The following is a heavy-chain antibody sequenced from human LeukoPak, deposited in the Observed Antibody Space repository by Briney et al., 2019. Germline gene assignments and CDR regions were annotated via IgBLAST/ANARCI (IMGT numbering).Heavy chain of an antibody. D-gene: IGHD3-10*01. J-gene: IGHJ4*02. CDR3: AGGEYYGSGSYRDY. CDR1: GFTFSSYS. V-gene: IGHV3-48*01. Sequence: PGGSLRLSCAASGFTFSSYSMNWVRQAPGKGLEWVSCISSSSSTIYYADSVKGRFTISRDNAKNSLYLQMNSLRAEDTAVYYCAGGEYYGSGSYRDYWGQGTLVTVSS. CDR2: ISSSSSTI.